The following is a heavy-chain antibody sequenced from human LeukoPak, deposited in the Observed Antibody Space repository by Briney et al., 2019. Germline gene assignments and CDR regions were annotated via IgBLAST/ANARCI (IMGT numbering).Heavy chain of an antibody. J-gene: IGHJ6*03. CDR3: ARVSIAAAGIPIYYYYYMDV. CDR1: GGSISSSNW. CDR2: IYHSWST. D-gene: IGHD6-13*01. V-gene: IGHV4-4*02. Sequence: SGTLSLTCAVSGGSISSSNWWSWVRQPPGKGLDWIGEIYHSWSTNYNPALKNRVNISVEKSTNQFSLKLSSVTAADTAVYYCARVSIAAAGIPIYYYYYMDVWGKGTTVTVSS.